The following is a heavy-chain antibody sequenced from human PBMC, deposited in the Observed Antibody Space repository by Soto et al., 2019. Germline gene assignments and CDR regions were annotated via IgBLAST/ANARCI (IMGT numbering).Heavy chain of an antibody. CDR2: ILPIFGTA. V-gene: IGHV1-69*01. J-gene: IGHJ5*02. Sequence: QVQLVQAGAEVKKPGASGKVSCKASGGTFSSHAISLVRKAPGQGLEWMGGILPIFGTANYAPKFQGRVTGGAAASPSAAYRALSSLRSEGTAEYYWARGILPPGTLPRWFDHCVHGTLVTVSS. CDR1: GGTFSSHA. D-gene: IGHD6-13*01. CDR3: ARGILPPGTLPRWFDH.